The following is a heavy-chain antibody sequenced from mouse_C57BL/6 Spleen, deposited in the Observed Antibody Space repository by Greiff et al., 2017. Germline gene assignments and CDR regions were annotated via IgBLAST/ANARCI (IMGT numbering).Heavy chain of an antibody. Sequence: QVQLQQSGPGLVAPSQSLSITCTVSGFSLTSYGVDWVRQPTGKGLEWLGVIWGGGSTNYNSALMSRLSISKDNSKSQVFLKMNSLQTDDTAMYYCAKHEIYYGSSYGGYFDVWGTGTTVTVSS. CDR1: GFSLTSYG. CDR2: IWGGGST. V-gene: IGHV2-9*01. D-gene: IGHD1-1*01. J-gene: IGHJ1*03. CDR3: AKHEIYYGSSYGGYFDV.